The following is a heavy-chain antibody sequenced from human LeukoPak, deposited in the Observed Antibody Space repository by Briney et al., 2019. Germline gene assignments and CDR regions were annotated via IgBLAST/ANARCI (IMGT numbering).Heavy chain of an antibody. Sequence: GGSLRLSCAAAGFTFSKFAMHWVRQAPGKGLEWVAVVSYDGSYKYYADSVKGRFTISRDNSKNTLYLQMNSLRAEDTAVYYCAKDLAAGIFDYWGQGTLVTVSS. CDR1: GFTFSKFA. D-gene: IGHD6-13*01. J-gene: IGHJ4*02. V-gene: IGHV3-30*04. CDR3: AKDLAAGIFDY. CDR2: VSYDGSYK.